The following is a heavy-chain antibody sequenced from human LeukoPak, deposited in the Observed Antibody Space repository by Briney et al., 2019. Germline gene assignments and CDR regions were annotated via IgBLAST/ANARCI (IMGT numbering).Heavy chain of an antibody. CDR3: ARSAGGSYYDWFDP. J-gene: IGHJ5*02. D-gene: IGHD1-26*01. Sequence: GGSLRLSCAASGFTFSSYGMNWVRQAPGKGLEWVSYISSGSSTIYYADSVKGRFTISRDNAKSSLYLQMNSLRDEDTAVYYCARSAGGSYYDWFDPWGQGTLVTVSS. CDR1: GFTFSSYG. V-gene: IGHV3-48*02. CDR2: ISSGSSTI.